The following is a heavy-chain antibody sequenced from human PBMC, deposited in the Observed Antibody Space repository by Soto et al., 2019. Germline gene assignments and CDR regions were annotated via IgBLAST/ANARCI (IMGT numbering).Heavy chain of an antibody. D-gene: IGHD6-6*01. CDR3: AREAAARIERWLDS. V-gene: IGHV4-31*03. Sequence: SETLSLTCTVSGGSISSDSYSWTWIRQHPGKGLEWIGYIYHTGSTHYNPSLKSRATISVDTSKNQFSLKLSSVTAADTAVHYCAREAAARIERWLDSWGQGTLVTVSS. J-gene: IGHJ5*01. CDR1: GGSISSDSYS. CDR2: IYHTGST.